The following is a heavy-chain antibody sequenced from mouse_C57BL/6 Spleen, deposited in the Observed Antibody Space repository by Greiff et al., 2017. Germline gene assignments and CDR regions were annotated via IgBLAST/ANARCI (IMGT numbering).Heavy chain of an antibody. CDR2: IHPNSGST. CDR1: GYTFTSYW. CDR3: ARFPQDSSGYRGDYFDY. D-gene: IGHD3-2*02. Sequence: QVQLQQPGAELVKPGASVKLSCKASGYTFTSYWMHWVKQRPGQGLEWIGMIHPNSGSTNYNEKFKSKATLTVDKSSSTAYMQLSSLTSEDSAVYYCARFPQDSSGYRGDYFDYWGQGTTLTVSS. J-gene: IGHJ2*01. V-gene: IGHV1-64*01.